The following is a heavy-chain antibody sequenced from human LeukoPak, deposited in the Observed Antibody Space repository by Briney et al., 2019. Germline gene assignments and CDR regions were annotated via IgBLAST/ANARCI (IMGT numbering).Heavy chain of an antibody. J-gene: IGHJ4*02. CDR3: TGNYYGSGSYADFDY. D-gene: IGHD3-10*01. CDR1: GFIFSDSA. Sequence: GGSLRLSCAASGFIFSDSAMHWVRQASGKGLEWLGHMRSKGSGHATVYPASVKGRFTISRDDSKNMAYLQMNSLKTEDTAVYYCTGNYYGSGSYADFDYWGQGTLVTVSS. CDR2: MRSKGSGHAT. V-gene: IGHV3-73*01.